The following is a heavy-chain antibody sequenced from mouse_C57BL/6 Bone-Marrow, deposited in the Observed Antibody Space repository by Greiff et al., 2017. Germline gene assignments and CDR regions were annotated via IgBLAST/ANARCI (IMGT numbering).Heavy chain of an antibody. J-gene: IGHJ2*01. CDR2: IDPNSGGT. V-gene: IGHV1-72*01. CDR3: ARCYYSDY. CDR1: GYTFTSYW. Sequence: QVQLQQPGAELVKPGASVKLSCKASGYTFTSYWKHWVKQRPGRGLEWIGRIDPNSGGTKYNEKFKSKATLTVDKPSSTAYMQLRSLTSDDSAVYYCARCYYSDYWGQGTTLTVSS.